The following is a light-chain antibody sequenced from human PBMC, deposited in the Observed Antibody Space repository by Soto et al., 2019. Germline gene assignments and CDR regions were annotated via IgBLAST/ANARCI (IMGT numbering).Light chain of an antibody. V-gene: IGKV3-20*01. J-gene: IGKJ1*01. CDR3: QQYGSSLPWT. CDR2: GAF. Sequence: EIVLTQSPGTLSLSPGEGATLSCRASPSVSSSYLAWYQQKPGQAPRLLIYGAFRRATGIPDRFSGSGSGTDFTLTISRLEPEDFAVYYCQQYGSSLPWTFGQGTKVDIK. CDR1: PSVSSSY.